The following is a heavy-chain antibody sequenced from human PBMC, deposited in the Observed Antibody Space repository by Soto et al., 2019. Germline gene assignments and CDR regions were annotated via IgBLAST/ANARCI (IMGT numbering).Heavy chain of an antibody. Sequence: PSWALRLSCSPSGFAFSSYSMNSVRQAPGKGLERVSFISSTHYADSVKGRFNISRDNSENTLSLQMKTLRAEDTGVYYCTRAQATSIVPDYWGQGTLVTVSS. D-gene: IGHD5-12*01. CDR3: TRAQATSIVPDY. CDR1: GFAFSSYS. CDR2: ISST. J-gene: IGHJ4*02. V-gene: IGHV3-21*01.